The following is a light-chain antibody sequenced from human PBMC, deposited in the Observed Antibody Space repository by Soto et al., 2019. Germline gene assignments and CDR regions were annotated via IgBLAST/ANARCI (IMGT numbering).Light chain of an antibody. J-gene: IGKJ1*01. CDR3: QQYNSYST. CDR2: DAS. V-gene: IGKV1-5*01. CDR1: QNISSW. Sequence: DLQMTPSPSTLSASVGDRVTITCRASQNISSWLAWYQQQPGXAPXXLIYDASTLESGVPSRFSGSGSGTEFTPTISSLQPDDFASDYCQQYNSYSTFGQGTKVDIK.